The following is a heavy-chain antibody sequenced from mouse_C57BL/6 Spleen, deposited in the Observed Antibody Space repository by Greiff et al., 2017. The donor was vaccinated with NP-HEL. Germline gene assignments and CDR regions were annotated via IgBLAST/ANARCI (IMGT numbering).Heavy chain of an antibody. D-gene: IGHD1-1*01. CDR3: ARVTTVRNFDY. CDR1: GYAFSSSW. J-gene: IGHJ2*01. V-gene: IGHV1-82*01. CDR2: IYPGDGDT. Sequence: VQLVESGPELVKPGASVKISCKASGYAFSSSWMNWVKQRPGKGLEWIGRIYPGDGDTNYNGKFKGKATLTADKSSSTAYMQISSLTSEDSAVYFCARVTTVRNFDYWGQGTTLTVSS.